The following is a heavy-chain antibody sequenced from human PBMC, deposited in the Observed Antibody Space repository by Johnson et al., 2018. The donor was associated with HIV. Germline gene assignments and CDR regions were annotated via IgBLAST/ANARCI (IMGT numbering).Heavy chain of an antibody. CDR2: IWPDGSNK. V-gene: IGHV3-33*06. CDR1: GLSLSAYG. J-gene: IGHJ3*01. Sequence: QVQLVESGGGVVQPGTSLRLSCEGSGLSLSAYGLHWVRQAPGKGLEWVAVIWPDGSNKYYADSVKGRFTISRDNSKNTLYLQMNSLRVEDTAVYYCAKCIWGSSLIDAFDVWGQGTMVTVSS. D-gene: IGHD6-13*01. CDR3: AKCIWGSSLIDAFDV.